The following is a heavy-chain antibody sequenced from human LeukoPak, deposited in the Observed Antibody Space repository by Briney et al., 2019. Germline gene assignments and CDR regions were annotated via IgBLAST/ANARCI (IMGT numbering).Heavy chain of an antibody. D-gene: IGHD3-22*01. CDR2: INPNSGGT. CDR1: GYTFTGYY. J-gene: IGHJ4*02. CDR3: ATFTYYYDSTPFDY. Sequence: ASVKVSCKASGYTFTGYYMHWVRQAPGQGLEWMGWINPNSGGTNYAQKFQGRVTMTRDTSISTAYMELSRLRSDDTAVYYCATFTYYYDSTPFDYWGQGTLVTVSS. V-gene: IGHV1-2*02.